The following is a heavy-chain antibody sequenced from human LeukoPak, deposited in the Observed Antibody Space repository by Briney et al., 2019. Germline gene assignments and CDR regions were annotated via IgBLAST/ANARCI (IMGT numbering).Heavy chain of an antibody. Sequence: PSETQSLTCAVYGGSFSGYYWSWIRQPPGRGLEWIGEINHSGSSNYNPSLKSRVTISVDTSKNQFSLKLNSVTAADTAVYYCARVGGENSGYRYYFDFWGQGTLVTVSS. CDR2: INHSGSS. J-gene: IGHJ4*02. D-gene: IGHD5-18*01. CDR1: GGSFSGYY. CDR3: ARVGGENSGYRYYFDF. V-gene: IGHV4-34*01.